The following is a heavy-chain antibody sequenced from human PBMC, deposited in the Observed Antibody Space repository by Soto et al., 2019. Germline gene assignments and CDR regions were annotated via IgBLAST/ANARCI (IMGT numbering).Heavy chain of an antibody. CDR2: ITSGSSVT. CDR1: GLRFSSYS. D-gene: IGHD1-7*01. CDR3: ATDTGTYRDH. V-gene: IGHV3-21*01. J-gene: IGHJ4*02. Sequence: EVQLVESGGGLVKPGESLRLSCAASGLRFSSYSMSWVRQAPGRGLEWVSSITSGSSVTFYADSVKGRFTISRDNANNSLYLQINSLRAEDTAVYYCATDTGTYRDHWGQGTLVTVSS.